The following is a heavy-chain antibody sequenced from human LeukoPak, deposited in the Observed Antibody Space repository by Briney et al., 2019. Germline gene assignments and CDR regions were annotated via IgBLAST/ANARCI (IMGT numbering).Heavy chain of an antibody. CDR2: IWYDGSND. D-gene: IGHD3-16*01. CDR3: ATQGGY. V-gene: IGHV3-33*01. J-gene: IGHJ4*02. Sequence: GGSLRLSCAASGFIFSSYGMHWVRQAPGKGLEWVAVIWYDGSNDNYADSVKGRFTISGDNSKNTLYLQMNSLRAEDTAVYYCATQGGYWGQGTLVTVSS. CDR1: GFIFSSYG.